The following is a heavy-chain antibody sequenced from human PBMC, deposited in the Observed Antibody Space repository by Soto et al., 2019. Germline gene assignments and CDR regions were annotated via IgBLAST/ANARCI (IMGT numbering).Heavy chain of an antibody. CDR1: GYTFTNND. CDR2: MNPGSGDT. J-gene: IGHJ5*02. V-gene: IGHV1-8*01. Sequence: ASVKVSCKASGYTFTNNDVSWVRQATGQGLEWMGWMNPGSGDTGYAQKFQGRVTMTRDISIATAYMELNSLTSEDTAIYYCARMESFGSLNWFDPWGQGTLVTVPS. CDR3: ARMESFGSLNWFDP. D-gene: IGHD5-18*01.